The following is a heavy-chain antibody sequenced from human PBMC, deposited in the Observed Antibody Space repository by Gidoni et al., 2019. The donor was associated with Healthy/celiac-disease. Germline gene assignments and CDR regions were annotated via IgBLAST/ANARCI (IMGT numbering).Heavy chain of an antibody. D-gene: IGHD2-21*02. CDR1: GFTFSSYA. CDR3: AKDRARGVTYFDY. V-gene: IGHV3-23*01. J-gene: IGHJ4*02. CDR2: ISGSGGST. Sequence: EVHLLESGGGSVQPGGSLSLSCAASGFTFSSYAMSWVRQAPGKGLEWISAISGSGGSTYYADSVKGRFTISRDNSKNTLYLQMNSLRAEDTAVYYCAKDRARGVTYFDYWGQGTLVTVSS.